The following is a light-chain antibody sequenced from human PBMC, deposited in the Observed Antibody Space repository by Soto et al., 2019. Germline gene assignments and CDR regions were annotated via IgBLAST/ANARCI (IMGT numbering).Light chain of an antibody. Sequence: QSVLTQPPSVSAAPGQKVTISCSGSSSNIGNNYVSCYQQLPGTAPKLLIYDNNKRPSGIPDRFSGSKSGTSATLGITGLQTGDEADYYCGTWDSSLSDSCVFGTVTKVTV. CDR1: SSNIGNNY. CDR2: DNN. J-gene: IGLJ1*01. CDR3: GTWDSSLSDSCV. V-gene: IGLV1-51*01.